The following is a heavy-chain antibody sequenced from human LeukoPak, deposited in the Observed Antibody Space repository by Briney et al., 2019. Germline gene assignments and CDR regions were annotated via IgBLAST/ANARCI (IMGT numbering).Heavy chain of an antibody. J-gene: IGHJ4*02. Sequence: SETLSLTCTVSGGSISSGDYYWSWIRQPPGKGLEWIGYIYYSGSTYYNPSLKSRVTMSVDTSKNQFSLKLSSVTAADTAVYYCARSEYYYGSGSYFFDYWGQGTLVTVSS. CDR1: GGSISSGDYY. CDR2: IYYSGST. CDR3: ARSEYYYGSGSYFFDY. V-gene: IGHV4-30-4*01. D-gene: IGHD3-10*01.